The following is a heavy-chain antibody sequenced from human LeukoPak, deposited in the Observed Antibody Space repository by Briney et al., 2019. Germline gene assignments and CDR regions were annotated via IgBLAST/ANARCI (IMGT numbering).Heavy chain of an antibody. V-gene: IGHV4-59*08. CDR2: IYCSGST. CDR3: ARHSLRITMVRGVITD. Sequence: PSETLSLTCTVSGGSISSYYWSWIRQPPGKGLEWIGYIYCSGSTNYNPSLKSRVTISVDTSKNQFSLKLSSVTAADTAVYYCARHSLRITMVRGVITDWGQGTLVTVSS. CDR1: GGSISSYY. J-gene: IGHJ4*02. D-gene: IGHD3-10*01.